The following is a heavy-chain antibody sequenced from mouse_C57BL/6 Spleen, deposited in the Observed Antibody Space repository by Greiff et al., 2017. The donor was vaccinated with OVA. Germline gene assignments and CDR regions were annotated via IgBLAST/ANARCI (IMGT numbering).Heavy chain of an antibody. CDR2: FYPGSGSI. Sequence: VKLMESGAELVKPGASVKLSCKASGYTFTEYTIHWVKQRSGQGLEWIGWFYPGSGSIKYNEKFKDKATLTADKSSSTVYMELSRLTSEDSAVYFCARHEDVWDYFDYWGQGTTLTVSS. CDR1: GYTFTEYT. D-gene: IGHD4-1*01. V-gene: IGHV1-62-2*01. CDR3: ARHEDVWDYFDY. J-gene: IGHJ2*01.